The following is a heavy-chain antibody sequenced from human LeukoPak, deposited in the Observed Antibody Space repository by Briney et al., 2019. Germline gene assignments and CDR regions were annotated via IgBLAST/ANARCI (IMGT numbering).Heavy chain of an antibody. J-gene: IGHJ6*02. V-gene: IGHV4-59*01. CDR1: GGSISSYS. CDR3: ATNYGYCSSTSCLRAPFYYGMDV. D-gene: IGHD2-2*01. Sequence: PSETLSLTCTVSGGSISSYSWSWIRQPPGKGLEWIGYISDSGSTNYNPSLRSRVTISVDTSKNQFSLKLSSVTAADTAVYYCATNYGYCSSTSCLRAPFYYGMDVWGQGTTVTVSS. CDR2: ISDSGST.